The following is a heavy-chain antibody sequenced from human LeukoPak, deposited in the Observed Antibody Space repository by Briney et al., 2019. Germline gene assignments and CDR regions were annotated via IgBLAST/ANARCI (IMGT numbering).Heavy chain of an antibody. Sequence: GESLRLSCAASGFTFVSHWMSWLRQAPGKGLEWVANIKQDGSEKYYLDSVRGRFTISRDNVKNSVHLQMDGLRAEDTAVYYCARGATPWELLPWHCTDVWGTGTTVTVSS. CDR1: GFTFVSHW. CDR3: ARGATPWELLPWHCTDV. D-gene: IGHD1-26*01. V-gene: IGHV3-7*01. CDR2: IKQDGSEK. J-gene: IGHJ6*03.